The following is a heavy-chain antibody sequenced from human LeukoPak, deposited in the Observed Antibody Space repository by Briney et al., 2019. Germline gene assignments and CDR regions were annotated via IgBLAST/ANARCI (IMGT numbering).Heavy chain of an antibody. CDR2: IDSISTTI. V-gene: IGHV3-48*03. J-gene: IGHJ3*02. D-gene: IGHD2-15*01. CDR3: ARGAPLVVVTTGAFDI. Sequence: SGGSLRLSCAASGFTFISYEMNWVRQAPGKGLEWISYIDSISTTIYSADSVRGRFTISRDNAKNSLYLQMNSLRVEDTAIYYCARGAPLVVVTTGAFDIWGQGTMVTVSS. CDR1: GFTFISYE.